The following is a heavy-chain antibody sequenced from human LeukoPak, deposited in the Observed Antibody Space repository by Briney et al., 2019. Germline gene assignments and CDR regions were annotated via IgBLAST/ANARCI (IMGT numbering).Heavy chain of an antibody. CDR1: GHSVSSNSVT. CDR3: ARRLTQYVCFDP. D-gene: IGHD2-2*01. V-gene: IGHV6-1*01. Sequence: SQTLSLTFAISGHSVSSNSVTWNWIRQSPSRGLEWLGRTYYRSTWYNDYAVSVRGRITVNPDTSKDQFSLHLNSVTPEDTAVYYCARRLTQYVCFDPWGQGILVTVSS. J-gene: IGHJ5*02. CDR2: TYYRSTWYN.